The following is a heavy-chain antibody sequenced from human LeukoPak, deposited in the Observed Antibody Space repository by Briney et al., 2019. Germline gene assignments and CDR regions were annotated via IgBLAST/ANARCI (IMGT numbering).Heavy chain of an antibody. D-gene: IGHD3-10*01. Sequence: ASVKVSCKASGYTFTSYDINWVRQATGQGLEWMGWMNPSSGNTGYAQKFQGRVTMTRNTSISTAYMELSSLRSEDTAVYYCARGRGSGRNYYYYGMDVWGQGTTVTVSS. V-gene: IGHV1-8*01. CDR1: GYTFTSYD. CDR3: ARGRGSGRNYYYYGMDV. J-gene: IGHJ6*02. CDR2: MNPSSGNT.